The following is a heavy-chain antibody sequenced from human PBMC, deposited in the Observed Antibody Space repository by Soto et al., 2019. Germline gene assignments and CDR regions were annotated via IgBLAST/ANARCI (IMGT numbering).Heavy chain of an antibody. D-gene: IGHD6-13*01. CDR2: ISAYNGNT. V-gene: IGHV1-18*01. CDR1: GYTYTSYC. CDR3: ARDGQQLVVGWFDP. J-gene: IGHJ5*02. Sequence: GASVKVSCKASGYTYTSYCLSWVRQAPGQGLEWMGWISAYNGNTNYAQKLQGRVTMTTDTSTSTAYMELRSLRSDDTAVYYCARDGQQLVVGWFDPWGQGTLVTVSS.